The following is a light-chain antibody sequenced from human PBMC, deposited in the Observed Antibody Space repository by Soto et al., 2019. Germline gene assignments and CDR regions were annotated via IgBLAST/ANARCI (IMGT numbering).Light chain of an antibody. Sequence: DIQMTKSPSTLSASVGDRVTITFRASQSISSWLAWYQQKPGKAPKLLIYDASSLESGVPSRFSGSGSGTEFTLTISSLQPDDFATYYCQQYNSYWTFGQGTKVDI. CDR2: DAS. CDR1: QSISSW. V-gene: IGKV1-5*01. J-gene: IGKJ1*01. CDR3: QQYNSYWT.